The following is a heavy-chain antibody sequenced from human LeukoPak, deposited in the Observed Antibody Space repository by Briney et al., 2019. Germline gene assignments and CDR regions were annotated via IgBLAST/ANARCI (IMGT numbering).Heavy chain of an antibody. CDR1: GGTFSSYA. Sequence: ASVKVSCKASGGTFSSYAISWVRQAPGQGLEWMGGIIPILGTANYAQKFQGRVTITADESTSTAYMELSSLRSEDTAVYYCARGPVGSGILTGYRAYYYMDVWGKGTTVTISS. V-gene: IGHV1-69*13. D-gene: IGHD3-9*01. J-gene: IGHJ6*03. CDR2: IIPILGTA. CDR3: ARGPVGSGILTGYRAYYYMDV.